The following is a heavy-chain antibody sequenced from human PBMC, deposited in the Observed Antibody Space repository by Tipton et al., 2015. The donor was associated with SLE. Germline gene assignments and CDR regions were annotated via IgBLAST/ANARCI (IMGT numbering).Heavy chain of an antibody. J-gene: IGHJ4*02. D-gene: IGHD6-19*01. V-gene: IGHV4-30-4*01. CDR1: GGSISSGDYY. CDR2: IYYSGST. CDR3: ARYSSGWFNNFDY. Sequence: TLSLTCTVSGGSISSGDYYWSWIRQPPGKGLEWIGYIYYSGSTNYNPSLKSRVTISVDTSKNQFSLKLSSVTAADTAVYYCARYSSGWFNNFDYWGQGTLVTVSS.